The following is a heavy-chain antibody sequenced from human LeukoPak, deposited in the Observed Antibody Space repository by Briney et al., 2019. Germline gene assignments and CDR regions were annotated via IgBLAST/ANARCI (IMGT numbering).Heavy chain of an antibody. V-gene: IGHV3-43*02. CDR1: GFTFDDYA. D-gene: IGHD6-19*01. CDR3: AKDTISQWLVLSYFDY. CDR2: ISGDGGST. J-gene: IGHJ4*02. Sequence: GGSLRLSCAASGFTFDDYAMHWVRQAPGKGLEWVSLISGDGGSTYYADSVKGRFTISRDNSKNSLYLQMNSLRTEDTALYYCAKDTISQWLVLSYFDYWGQGTLVTASS.